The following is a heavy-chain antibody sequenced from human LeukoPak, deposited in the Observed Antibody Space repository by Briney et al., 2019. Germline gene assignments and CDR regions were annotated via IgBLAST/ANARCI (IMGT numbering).Heavy chain of an antibody. CDR2: ISSSGNII. J-gene: IGHJ6*03. CDR3: ARFAAGGSYYYYMDV. V-gene: IGHV3-11*04. Sequence: GGSLRLSCAASGFTFSDYYMSWIRKTPGEGLEGVSYISSSGNIIYYADSVKDRFTISRDNAKNSLYLQMNSLRADDTAVYYCARFAAGGSYYYYMDVWGKGTTVTVSS. CDR1: GFTFSDYY. D-gene: IGHD6-25*01.